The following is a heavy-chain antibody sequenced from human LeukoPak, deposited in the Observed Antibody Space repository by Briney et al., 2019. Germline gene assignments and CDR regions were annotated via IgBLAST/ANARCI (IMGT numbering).Heavy chain of an antibody. J-gene: IGHJ4*02. CDR3: ARDLGSGSSSWRYFDY. V-gene: IGHV4-4*07. D-gene: IGHD6-13*01. CDR1: GDSISSFY. Sequence: PSETLSLTCTVSGDSISSFYWSWIRQPPGKGLEWIGRIYASGSTNYNPSLKSRVTMSVDTSKNQFSLKLSSVTAADTAVYYCARDLGSGSSSWRYFDYWGQGTLVTVSS. CDR2: IYASGST.